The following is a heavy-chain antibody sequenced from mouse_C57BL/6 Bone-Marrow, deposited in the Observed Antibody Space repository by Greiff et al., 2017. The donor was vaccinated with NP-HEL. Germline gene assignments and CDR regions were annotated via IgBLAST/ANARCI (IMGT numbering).Heavy chain of an antibody. V-gene: IGHV1-59*01. CDR3: ARVSLTYYFDY. CDR2: IDPSDSYT. Sequence: VQLQQPGAELVRPGTSVKLSCKASGYTFTSYWMHWVKQRPGQGLEWIGVIDPSDSYTNYNQKFKGKATLTLDTSSSTAYMQLSSLTSEDSAVYYCARVSLTYYFDYWGQGTTLTVSS. J-gene: IGHJ2*01. CDR1: GYTFTSYW. D-gene: IGHD3-1*01.